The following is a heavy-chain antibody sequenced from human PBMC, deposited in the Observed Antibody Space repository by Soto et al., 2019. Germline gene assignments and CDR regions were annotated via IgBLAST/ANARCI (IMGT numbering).Heavy chain of an antibody. V-gene: IGHV4-61*01. CDR3: ASYAKGYCSGGSCYGRNYFDY. D-gene: IGHD2-15*01. J-gene: IGHJ4*02. CDR2: IYYSGST. CDR1: GGSVSSGSYY. Sequence: SETLSLTCTVSGGSVSSGSYYWSWIRQPPGKGLEWIGYIYYSGSTNYNPSLKSRVTISVDTSKNQFSLKLSSVTAADTAVYYCASYAKGYCSGGSCYGRNYFDYWGQGTLVTVSS.